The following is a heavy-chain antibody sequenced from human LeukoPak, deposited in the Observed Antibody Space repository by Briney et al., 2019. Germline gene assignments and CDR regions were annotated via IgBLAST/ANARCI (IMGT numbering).Heavy chain of an antibody. D-gene: IGHD5-18*01. V-gene: IGHV4-34*01. J-gene: IGHJ5*02. CDR3: ARHELVPKARGYSYVA. CDR2: IKPSGIT. Sequence: SETLSLTCAIDGASLSAYHWTWIRQPPGKGLEWIGEIKPSGITNYNPSLKSRVTISVDTSKNQFSLKLSSVTAADTAVYYCARHELVPKARGYSYVAWGQGTLVTVSS. CDR1: GASLSAYH.